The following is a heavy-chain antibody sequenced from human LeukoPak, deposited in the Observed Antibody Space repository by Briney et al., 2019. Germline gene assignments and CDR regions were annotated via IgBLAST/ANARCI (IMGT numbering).Heavy chain of an antibody. CDR2: IRYDGNNK. CDR3: AKPQLGGHSIAAAASYYFDY. V-gene: IGHV3-30*02. Sequence: GGSLRLSCAASGFTFRSYGMHWVRQAPGKGLEWVAFIRYDGNNKYYADSVKGRFTISRDNSKNTVYLQMNSLRAEDTAVYYCAKPQLGGHSIAAAASYYFDYWGQGTLVTVSS. CDR1: GFTFRSYG. D-gene: IGHD6-13*01. J-gene: IGHJ4*02.